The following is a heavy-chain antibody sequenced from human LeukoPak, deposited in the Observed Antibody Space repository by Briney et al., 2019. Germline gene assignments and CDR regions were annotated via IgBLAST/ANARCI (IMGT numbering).Heavy chain of an antibody. J-gene: IGHJ5*02. CDR1: GGXXSSYY. D-gene: IGHD4-17*01. CDR3: ARVVYGDYSPNWFDP. CDR2: IYSCTPT. V-gene: IGHV4-59*01. Sequence: TCTVXGGXXSSYYWSWIRQPPGKGLEWIVYIYSCTPTNYNPSLKSPVTISVDTSKTQFSLKLSSVTAPDTAVYYCARVVYGDYSPNWFDPWGQGTLVTVSS.